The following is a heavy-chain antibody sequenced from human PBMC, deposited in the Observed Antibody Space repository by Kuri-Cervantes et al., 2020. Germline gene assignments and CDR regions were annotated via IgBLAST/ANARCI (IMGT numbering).Heavy chain of an antibody. D-gene: IGHD6-13*01. CDR3: ARGVWQQPVLGALDI. CDR2: IYYSGST. CDR1: GGSINTYY. Sequence: GSLRLSCTVPGGSINTYYWTWIRQPPGKGLEWIGYIYYSGSTNYNPSLKSRVTISLDTSKNQFSLKLSSVIAADTATYYCARGVWQQPVLGALDIWGQGTMVTVSS. J-gene: IGHJ3*02. V-gene: IGHV4-59*01.